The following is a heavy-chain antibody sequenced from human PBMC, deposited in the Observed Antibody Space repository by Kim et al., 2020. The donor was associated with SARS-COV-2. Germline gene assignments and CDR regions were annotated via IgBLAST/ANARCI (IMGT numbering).Heavy chain of an antibody. CDR3: ARANTYGSGSYDY. Sequence: LSLTCAVSGFTVSSNYMSWVRQAPGKGLEWVSHIYSGGSTYYADSVKGRFTISRDNSKNTLYLQMNSLRGEDTAVYYCARANTYGSGSYDYWGQGTLVTVSS. CDR2: IYSGGST. V-gene: IGHV3-53*01. CDR1: GFTVSSNY. J-gene: IGHJ4*02. D-gene: IGHD3-10*01.